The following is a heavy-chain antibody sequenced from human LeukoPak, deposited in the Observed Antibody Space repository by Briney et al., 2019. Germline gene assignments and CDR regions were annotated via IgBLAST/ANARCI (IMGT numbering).Heavy chain of an antibody. V-gene: IGHV3-11*05. CDR1: GFTFSDYY. CDR2: ISKSGTST. J-gene: IGHJ4*02. D-gene: IGHD3-10*01. CDR3: ARVRSSESPLDY. Sequence: GGSLRLSCAASGFTFSDYYMSWIRQAPGKGLEWVSYISKSGTSTKCADSVKGRFSISRDNAKQSLYLQLTSLTAEDTAVYYCARVRSSESPLDYWGQGTLVTVSS.